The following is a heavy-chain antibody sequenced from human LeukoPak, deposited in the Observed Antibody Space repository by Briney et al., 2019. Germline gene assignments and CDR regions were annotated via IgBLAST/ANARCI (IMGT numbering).Heavy chain of an antibody. V-gene: IGHV3-23*01. CDR2: ISGTGGWT. D-gene: IGHD3-22*01. CDR1: GFTLTGHA. Sequence: GRSLRLSCAASGFTLTGHAMSGVRGAPGKGLEWVSGISGTGGWTYYADSVKGRFTISIDNSKNTLFLQMNSLRVEDTAVYYCAKTPYDSSGYQDYWGQGTLVTVSS. J-gene: IGHJ4*02. CDR3: AKTPYDSSGYQDY.